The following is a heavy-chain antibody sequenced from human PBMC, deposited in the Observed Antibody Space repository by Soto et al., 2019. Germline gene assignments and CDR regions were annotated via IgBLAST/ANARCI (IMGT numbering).Heavy chain of an antibody. CDR2: IIPIYGTT. D-gene: IGHD3-10*01. V-gene: IGHV1-69*01. CDR3: AILHGHGPYGMDV. CDR1: GYSFTYT. Sequence: QIHLVQSGPEVRKPGSSVKVSCKASGYSFTYTLSSGGQAPGQGLEWRGGIIPIYGTTNYAEKLQGRVTITADESTKTAFMELSTVRSEDTAVYYCAILHGHGPYGMDVWGQGTAVIVSS. J-gene: IGHJ6*02.